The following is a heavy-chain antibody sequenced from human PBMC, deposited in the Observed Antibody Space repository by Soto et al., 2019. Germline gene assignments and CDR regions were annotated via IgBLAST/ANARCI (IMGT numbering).Heavy chain of an antibody. CDR3: ARAIFAFGDYYFGMDV. CDR1: GDSISCYY. D-gene: IGHD3-10*01. J-gene: IGHJ6*02. CDR2: IYYSGST. V-gene: IGHV4-59*01. Sequence: SETLSLTCTVSGDSISCYYWTWILQPPGRGLEWIGNIYYSGSTNYNPSLESRVTMSVDTSKNQFSLKLSSVTAADTAVYYCARAIFAFGDYYFGMDVWGQGTTVTVSS.